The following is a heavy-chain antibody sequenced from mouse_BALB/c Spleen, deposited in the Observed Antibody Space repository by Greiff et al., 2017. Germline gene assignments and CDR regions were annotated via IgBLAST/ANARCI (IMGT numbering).Heavy chain of an antibody. CDR1: GFSLTSYG. Sequence: VQLVESGPGLVAPSQSLSITCTVSGFSLTSYGVHWVRQPPGKGLEWLGVIWAGGSTNYNSALMSRLSISKDNSKSQVFLKMNSLQTDDTAMYYCARGSANDYDGAWFAYWGQGTLVTVSA. J-gene: IGHJ3*01. CDR3: ARGSANDYDGAWFAY. D-gene: IGHD2-4*01. V-gene: IGHV2-9*02. CDR2: IWAGGST.